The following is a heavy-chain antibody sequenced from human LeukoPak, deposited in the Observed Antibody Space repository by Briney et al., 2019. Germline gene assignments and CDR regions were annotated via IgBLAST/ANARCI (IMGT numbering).Heavy chain of an antibody. CDR2: TNSDGSST. J-gene: IGHJ4*02. V-gene: IGHV3-74*01. D-gene: IGHD3-22*01. Sequence: GGSLRLSCAASGFTFSSYWMHWVRQAPGKGLVWVSRTNSDGSSTNYADSVKGRFTISRDNAKNTLYLQMDSLRAEDTAVYYCARSQDGSGYYDYWGQGTLVTVSS. CDR1: GFTFSSYW. CDR3: ARSQDGSGYYDY.